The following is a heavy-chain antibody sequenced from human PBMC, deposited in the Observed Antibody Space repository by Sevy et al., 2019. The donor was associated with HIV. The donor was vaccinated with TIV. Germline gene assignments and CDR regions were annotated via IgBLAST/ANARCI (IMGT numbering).Heavy chain of an antibody. CDR2: IYYSGST. Sequence: SETLSLTCTVSGGSISSGGYYWSWIRQHPGKGLEWIGYIYYSGSTYYNPSLKSRVTISVDTSKNQFSLRLSSVTAADTAVYYCARDRLYYDFWSGYYRGSWFDPWGQGTLVTVSS. CDR1: GGSISSGGYY. V-gene: IGHV4-31*03. J-gene: IGHJ5*02. CDR3: ARDRLYYDFWSGYYRGSWFDP. D-gene: IGHD3-3*01.